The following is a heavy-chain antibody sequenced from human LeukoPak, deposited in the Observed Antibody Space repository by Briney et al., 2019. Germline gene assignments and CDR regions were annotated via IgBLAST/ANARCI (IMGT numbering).Heavy chain of an antibody. V-gene: IGHV1-69*04. J-gene: IGHJ5*02. Sequence: SVKVSCKASGGTFSSYAVSWVRQAPGQGLEWMGRIIPILGIANYAQKFQGRVTITADKSTSTAYMELRSLRSDDTAVYYCARKRQYCSSTSCEGVYNWFDPWGQGTLVTVSS. D-gene: IGHD2-2*01. CDR1: GGTFSSYA. CDR2: IIPILGIA. CDR3: ARKRQYCSSTSCEGVYNWFDP.